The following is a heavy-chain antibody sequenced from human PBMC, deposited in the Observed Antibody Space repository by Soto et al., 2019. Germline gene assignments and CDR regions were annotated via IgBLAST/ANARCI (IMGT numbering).Heavy chain of an antibody. D-gene: IGHD1-1*01. CDR1: NVSISSNNW. J-gene: IGHJ5*02. CDR3: ARGMIGGTRRFDP. Sequence: QVQLQESGPGLVKPSGTLSLTCAVSNVSISSNNWWSWVRQPPGKGLGYIGEIYHTGSTNYNPSLKSRITILVDMSQNQFSLKMSSVTAADTAVYYCARGMIGGTRRFDPWGQGTLVTVSS. CDR2: IYHTGST. V-gene: IGHV4-4*02.